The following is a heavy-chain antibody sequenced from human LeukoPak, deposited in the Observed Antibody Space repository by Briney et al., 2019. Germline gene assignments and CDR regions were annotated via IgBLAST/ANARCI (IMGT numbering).Heavy chain of an antibody. D-gene: IGHD2-15*01. CDR3: ARHDPVGYYQHGMDV. CDR1: GGSFSGYY. V-gene: IGHV4-34*01. J-gene: IGHJ6*02. CDR2: INHSGST. Sequence: SETLSLTCAVYGGSFSGYYRSWIRQPPGKGLEWIGEINHSGSTNYNPSLKSRVTMSVDTSKNQFSLKLSSVTAADTAVYYCARHDPVGYYQHGMDVWGQGTTVTVSS.